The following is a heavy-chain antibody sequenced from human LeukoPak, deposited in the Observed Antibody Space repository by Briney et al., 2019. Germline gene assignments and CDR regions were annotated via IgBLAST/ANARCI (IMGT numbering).Heavy chain of an antibody. CDR3: AREHPHFGELWNDY. J-gene: IGHJ4*02. Sequence: ASVKVSCKASGFTFSSYGISWVRQAPGQGLEWMGWISSSSGNANYAQKFQGRVTMTTDKSTSTAYMELRSLRSDDTAVYYCAREHPHFGELWNDYWGQGTPVTVSS. V-gene: IGHV1-18*01. CDR1: GFTFSSYG. CDR2: ISSSSGNA. D-gene: IGHD3-10*01.